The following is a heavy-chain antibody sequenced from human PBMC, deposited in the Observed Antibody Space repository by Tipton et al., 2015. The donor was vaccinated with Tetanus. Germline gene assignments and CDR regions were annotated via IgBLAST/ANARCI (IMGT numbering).Heavy chain of an antibody. CDR2: INHSGST. D-gene: IGHD2-15*01. V-gene: IGHV4-34*01. J-gene: IGHJ4*02. CDR3: ARMVGGFDY. Sequence: TLSLTCAVYGGSFSGYYWSWIRQPPGKGLEWIGEINHSGSTNYNPSLKSRVTISVDTSKNQFSLKLSSVTAADTAVYYCARMVGGFDYWGQGTLVTVSS. CDR1: GGSFSGYY.